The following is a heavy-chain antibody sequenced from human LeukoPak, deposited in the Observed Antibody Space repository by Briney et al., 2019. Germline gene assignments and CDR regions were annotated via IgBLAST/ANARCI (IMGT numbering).Heavy chain of an antibody. V-gene: IGHV1-8*02. CDR2: MNPNSGNT. Sequence: ASVKVSCKASGYTFSNYGVSWVRQATGQGLEWMGWMNPNSGNTGYAQKFQGRVTMTRNTSISTAYMDLSSLRSEDTAVYYCATAYCGGICYSNHYYYGMDVWGQGTTVTVSS. J-gene: IGHJ6*02. CDR3: ATAYCGGICYSNHYYYGMDV. CDR1: GYTFSNYG. D-gene: IGHD2-21*01.